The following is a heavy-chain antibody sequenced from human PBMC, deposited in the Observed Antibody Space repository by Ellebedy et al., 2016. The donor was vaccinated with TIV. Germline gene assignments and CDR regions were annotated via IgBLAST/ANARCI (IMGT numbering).Heavy chain of an antibody. CDR2: IYSTGST. J-gene: IGHJ6*02. Sequence: MPSETLSLTCSVSGGSMIAYYWIWVRQPAGRKLEWIGRIYSTGSTNYNPSRKSRVTMSLDTSKNQFSLRLTSVTAADTAVYYCARDADREVSDVWGQGTTVTVSS. CDR3: ARDADREVSDV. V-gene: IGHV4-4*07. D-gene: IGHD5/OR15-5a*01. CDR1: GGSMIAYY.